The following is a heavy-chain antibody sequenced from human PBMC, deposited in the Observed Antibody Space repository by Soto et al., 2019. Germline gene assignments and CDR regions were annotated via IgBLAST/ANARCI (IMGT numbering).Heavy chain of an antibody. J-gene: IGHJ4*02. CDR1: GGSISSSSYY. D-gene: IGHD5-18*01. V-gene: IGHV4-39*01. CDR3: ARRRGYSYGYSDY. CDR2: IYYSGST. Sequence: SETLSLTCTVSGGSISSSSYYWGWIRQPPGKGLEWIGSIYYSGSTNYNPSLKSRVTISVDTSKNQFSLKLSSVTAADTAVYYCARRRGYSYGYSDYWGQGTLVTVSS.